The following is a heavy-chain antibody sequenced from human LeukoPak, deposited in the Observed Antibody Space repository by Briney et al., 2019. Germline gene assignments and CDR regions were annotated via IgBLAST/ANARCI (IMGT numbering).Heavy chain of an antibody. D-gene: IGHD3-9*01. CDR2: INHSGST. CDR3: AGVXXYXDWLWIEGPFDY. Sequence: SETLSLTCAVYGGSFSGYYWSWIRQPPGKGLEWIGEINHSGSTNYNPSLKSRVTISVDTSKNQFSLKLSSVTAADTAVYYCAGVXXYXDWLWIEGPFDYWGQGTLVTVSS. CDR1: GGSFSGYY. J-gene: IGHJ4*02. V-gene: IGHV4-34*01.